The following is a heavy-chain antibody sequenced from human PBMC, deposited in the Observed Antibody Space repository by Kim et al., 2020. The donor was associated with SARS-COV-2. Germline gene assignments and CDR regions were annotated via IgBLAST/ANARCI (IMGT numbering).Heavy chain of an antibody. V-gene: IGHV4-34*01. Sequence: STNDNPSLKSRVTISVDTSKNQFSLKLSSVTAADTAVYYCARGRGWFDPWGQGTLVTVSS. J-gene: IGHJ5*02. CDR3: ARGRGWFDP. CDR2: ST.